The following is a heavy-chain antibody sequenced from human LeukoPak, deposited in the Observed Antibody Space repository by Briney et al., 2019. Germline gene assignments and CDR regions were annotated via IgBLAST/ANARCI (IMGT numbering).Heavy chain of an antibody. CDR1: GFTVSSNY. V-gene: IGHV3-66*01. CDR2: IYSGGST. CDR3: ARDLTIFGVVIMGSDGMDV. D-gene: IGHD3-3*01. Sequence: GGSLRLSCAASGFTVSSNYMSWVRQAPGKGLEWVSVIYSGGSTYYADSVKGRFTISRDNSKNTLYLQMNSLRGEDTAVYYCARDLTIFGVVIMGSDGMDVWGQGTTVTVSS. J-gene: IGHJ6*02.